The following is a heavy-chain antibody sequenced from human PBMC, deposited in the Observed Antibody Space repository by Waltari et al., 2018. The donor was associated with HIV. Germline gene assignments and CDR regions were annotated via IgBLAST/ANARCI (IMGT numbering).Heavy chain of an antibody. V-gene: IGHV3-74*02. CDR1: GFVFGSHW. J-gene: IGHJ6*02. CDR2: SDSDGRVK. CDR3: VKDVAVTHYGGYYSGLDV. Sequence: VESGGTPVQPGESLRLSCKASGFVFGSHWMHWVRQSPGKGLMWVGVSDSDGRVKVDADTVKGRFTISRDNTKNLLVLEMKSLRVEDSGIYYCVKDVAVTHYGGYYSGLDVWGQGTTVTV. D-gene: IGHD3-22*01.